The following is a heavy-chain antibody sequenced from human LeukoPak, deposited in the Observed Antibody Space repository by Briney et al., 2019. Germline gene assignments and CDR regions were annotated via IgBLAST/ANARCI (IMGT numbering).Heavy chain of an antibody. Sequence: GGSLRLSCAASGFTFTDSYMTWVRRAPGKGLEWLSYISGSGDDTSYADSVRGRFTISRDNAKNSLYLQMNSLRVEDTAVYYCARDPRTVRIWGQGTLVTVSS. CDR3: ARDPRTVRI. CDR1: GFTFTDSY. D-gene: IGHD1-1*01. J-gene: IGHJ4*02. CDR2: ISGSGDDT. V-gene: IGHV3-11*06.